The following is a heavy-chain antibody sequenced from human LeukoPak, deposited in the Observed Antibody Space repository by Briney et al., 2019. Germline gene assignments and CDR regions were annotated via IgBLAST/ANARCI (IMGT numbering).Heavy chain of an antibody. CDR1: GCTFSSYA. Sequence: GASVKVSFKASGCTFSSYAISWVRQAPGQGLEWMGGIIPIFGTANYAQKFQGRVTITADKSTSTAYMELSSLRSEDTAVYYCAIPPTESSSWEPGDYWGQGTLVTVSS. V-gene: IGHV1-69*06. CDR2: IIPIFGTA. D-gene: IGHD6-13*01. CDR3: AIPPTESSSWEPGDY. J-gene: IGHJ4*02.